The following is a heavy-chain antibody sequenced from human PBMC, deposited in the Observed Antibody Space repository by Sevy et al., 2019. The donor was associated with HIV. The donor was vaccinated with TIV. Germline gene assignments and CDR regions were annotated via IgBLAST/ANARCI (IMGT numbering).Heavy chain of an antibody. CDR2: MHQSGST. J-gene: IGHJ5*01. D-gene: IGHD4-17*01. V-gene: IGHV4-38-2*02. CDR3: ARDRGAPRDSDYGFDF. Sequence: SETLSLTCAVSGSSINSGYFWGWIRQPPGKGLEWVGSMHQSGSTHYNPSLKSRATKSVDRSKNLCSLKHTSVTAADTAAYYCARDRGAPRDSDYGFDFWGQGTLVTVSS. CDR1: GSSINSGYF.